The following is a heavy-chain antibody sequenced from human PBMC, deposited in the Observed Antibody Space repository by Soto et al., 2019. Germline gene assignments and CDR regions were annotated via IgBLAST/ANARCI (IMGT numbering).Heavy chain of an antibody. CDR1: GGSISSGDYY. CDR3: ASSIAAAGGWFDP. J-gene: IGHJ5*02. V-gene: IGHV4-30-4*01. Sequence: LSLTCTVSGGSISSGDYYWSWIRQPPGKGLEWIGYIYYSGSTYYNPSLKSRVTISVDTSKNQFSLKLSSVTAADTAVYYCASSIAAAGGWFDPWGQGTQVTVSS. CDR2: IYYSGST. D-gene: IGHD6-13*01.